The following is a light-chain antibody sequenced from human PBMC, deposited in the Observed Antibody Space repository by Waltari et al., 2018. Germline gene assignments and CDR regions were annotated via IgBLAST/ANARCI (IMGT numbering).Light chain of an antibody. CDR1: QSVGRS. J-gene: IGKJ1*01. Sequence: IVLTQSPAPLSLSPGERAPLPCRASQSVGRSLAWYQQKPGQPPRLLIYGASSRATGIPDRFSGSGSGTDFSLTIGRLEPEDFAVYYCQHYVRLPATFGQGTKVEIK. V-gene: IGKV3-20*01. CDR3: QHYVRLPAT. CDR2: GAS.